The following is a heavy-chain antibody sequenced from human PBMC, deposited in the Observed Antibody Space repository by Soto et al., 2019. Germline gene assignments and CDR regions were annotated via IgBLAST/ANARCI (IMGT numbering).Heavy chain of an antibody. Sequence: EVQLVESGGGLVQPGGSLRLSCAASGFTFSSYSMNWVRQAPGKGLEWVSYISSSSSTIYYADSVKGRFTISRDNAKNSLYLQMNSLRAEDTAVYYCASVMGKYYYYYYYMDGWGKGTTVTVSS. CDR3: ASVMGKYYYYYYYMDG. V-gene: IGHV3-48*01. J-gene: IGHJ6*03. D-gene: IGHD3-16*01. CDR2: ISSSSSTI. CDR1: GFTFSSYS.